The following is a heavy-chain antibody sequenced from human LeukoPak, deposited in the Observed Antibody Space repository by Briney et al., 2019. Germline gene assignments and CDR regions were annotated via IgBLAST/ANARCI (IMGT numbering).Heavy chain of an antibody. CDR1: GGSISSSSYH. V-gene: IGHV4-39*01. D-gene: IGHD2-2*01. J-gene: IGHJ4*02. CDR2: IYSSGST. Sequence: SETLSLTCTVSGGSISSSSYHWGWIRQPPGKGLEWIGSIYSSGSTYYNPSLKSRVTISVDTSKNQFSLKLSSVTAADTAVYYRARRGSSRRREVYFDYWGQGTLVTVSS. CDR3: ARRGSSRRREVYFDY.